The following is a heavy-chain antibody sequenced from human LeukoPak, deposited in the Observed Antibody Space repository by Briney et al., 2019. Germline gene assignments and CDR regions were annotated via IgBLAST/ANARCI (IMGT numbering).Heavy chain of an antibody. CDR3: ARHDGIQLPFDY. J-gene: IGHJ4*02. Sequence: PSETLSLTCTVSGGSISSSNCYWGWIRQPPGKGLEWIGSMYYSGSTSYNPSLKSRVTMSVDTSKNQFSLKLSSVTAADTAVYYCARHDGIQLPFDYWGQGTLVTVSS. D-gene: IGHD5-18*01. CDR1: GGSISSSNCY. CDR2: MYYSGST. V-gene: IGHV4-39*07.